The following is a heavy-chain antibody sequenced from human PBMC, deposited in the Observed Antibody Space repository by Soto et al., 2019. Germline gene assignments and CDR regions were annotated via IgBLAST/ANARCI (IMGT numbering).Heavy chain of an antibody. V-gene: IGHV4-59*08. J-gene: IGHJ4*02. D-gene: IGHD3-22*01. CDR3: ARLGYYYDSSGYPSVWY. Sequence: SETLSLTCTVSGGSISSYYWSWIRQPPGKGLEWIGYIYYSGSTNYNPSLKSRVTISVDTSKNQFSLKLSSVTAADTAVYYCARLGYYYDSSGYPSVWYWGQGTLVTVSS. CDR2: IYYSGST. CDR1: GGSISSYY.